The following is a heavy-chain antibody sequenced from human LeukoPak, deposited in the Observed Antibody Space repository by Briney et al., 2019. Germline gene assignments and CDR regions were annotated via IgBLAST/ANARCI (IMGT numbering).Heavy chain of an antibody. CDR3: ARGSIEWFQRQDAFDI. D-gene: IGHD3-3*01. CDR2: INPSGGST. Sequence: ASVKVSCKASGYTFTSYYMHWVRQAPGQGLEWMGIINPSGGSTSYAQKFQGRVTMIRDMSTSTVYMELRSLRSDDTAVYYCARGSIEWFQRQDAFDIWGQGTMVTVSS. CDR1: GYTFTSYY. V-gene: IGHV1-46*01. J-gene: IGHJ3*02.